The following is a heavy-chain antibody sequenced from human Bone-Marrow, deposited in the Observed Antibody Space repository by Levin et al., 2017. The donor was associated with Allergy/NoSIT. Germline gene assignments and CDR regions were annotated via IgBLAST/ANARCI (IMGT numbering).Heavy chain of an antibody. D-gene: IGHD2-2*01. V-gene: IGHV1-18*01. CDR1: GYTFTSYG. Sequence: GESLKISCKASGYTFTSYGISWVRQAPGQGLEWMGWISAYNGNTNYAQKLQGRVTMTTDTSTSTAYMELRSLRSDDTAVYYCASSSGYCSSTSCLFPFDYWGQGTLVTVSS. CDR3: ASSSGYCSSTSCLFPFDY. CDR2: ISAYNGNT. J-gene: IGHJ4*02.